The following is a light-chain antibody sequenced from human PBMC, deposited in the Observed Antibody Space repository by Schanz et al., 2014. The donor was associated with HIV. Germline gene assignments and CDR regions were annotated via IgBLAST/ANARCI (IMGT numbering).Light chain of an antibody. V-gene: IGLV2-8*01. CDR2: EVS. CDR1: SSDVGHYDY. Sequence: QSALTQPPSASGSRGQSVTISCTGTSSDVGHYDYVSWYQQHPGKAPKLMIYEVSKRPSGVPDRFSGSKSGKTASLTVSGLQAEDEADYYCSSHAGSDKFGIFGGGTKLTVL. CDR3: SSHAGSDKFGI. J-gene: IGLJ2*01.